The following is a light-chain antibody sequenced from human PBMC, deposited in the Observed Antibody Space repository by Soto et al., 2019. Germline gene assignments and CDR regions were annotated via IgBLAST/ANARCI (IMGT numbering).Light chain of an antibody. CDR3: ASCDDRLGAVI. Sequence: QSVLTQPPSVSEAPRQRVTISCSGSSSNIGNNAVNWYQQLPGQAPKIVIYYDDLLTSGVSDRFSGSKSGISASLAISALQSDHEADYYRASCDDRLGAVIFGGGT. CDR2: YDD. J-gene: IGLJ2*01. V-gene: IGLV1-36*01. CDR1: SSNIGNNA.